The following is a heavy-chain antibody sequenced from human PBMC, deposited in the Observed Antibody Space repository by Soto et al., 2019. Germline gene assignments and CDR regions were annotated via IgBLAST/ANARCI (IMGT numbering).Heavy chain of an antibody. Sequence: EVQLVESGGGLIQPGGSLRLSCAASGFTVNSNYMSWVRQAPGRGLEWVSVIYSGGNTYYADSVKGRLTISRDSSKNTLFLKMDSLRAEDTAVYYCAREDYYYYGMDVWGQGTTVTVSS. J-gene: IGHJ6*02. CDR1: GFTVNSNY. CDR3: AREDYYYYGMDV. V-gene: IGHV3-53*01. CDR2: IYSGGNT.